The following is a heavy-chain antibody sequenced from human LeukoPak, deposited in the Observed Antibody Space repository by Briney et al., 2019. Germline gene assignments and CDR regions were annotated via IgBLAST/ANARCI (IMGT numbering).Heavy chain of an antibody. D-gene: IGHD3-10*01. CDR1: GGSISSYY. CDR3: ARDSLVRGVRGRNWFDP. V-gene: IGHV4-4*07. Sequence: SETLSLTCTVSGGSISSYYWSWIRQPAGKGLEWIGRIYTSGSTNYNPSLKSRVTISVDTSKNQFSLKLSSVTAADTAVYYRARDSLVRGVRGRNWFDPWGQGTLVTVSS. CDR2: IYTSGST. J-gene: IGHJ5*02.